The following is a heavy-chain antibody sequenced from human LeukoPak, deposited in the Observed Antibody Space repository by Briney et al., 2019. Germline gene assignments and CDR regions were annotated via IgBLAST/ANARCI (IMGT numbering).Heavy chain of an antibody. D-gene: IGHD2-2*02. CDR3: ARADIVVVPAAIDYYYYGMDV. CDR2: ISGSGGST. Sequence: GASLRLSCAASGFTFSSYAMSWVRQAPGKGLEWVSAISGSGGSTYYADSVKGRFTISRDNSKNTLYLQMNSLRAEDTAVYYCARADIVVVPAAIDYYYYGMDVWGKGTTVTVSS. J-gene: IGHJ6*04. V-gene: IGHV3-23*01. CDR1: GFTFSSYA.